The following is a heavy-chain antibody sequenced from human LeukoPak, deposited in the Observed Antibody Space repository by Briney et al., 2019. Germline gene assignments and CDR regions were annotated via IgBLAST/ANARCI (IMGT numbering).Heavy chain of an antibody. Sequence: GGSLRLSCVASGFTFSRNAMSWVRQAPGKGLEWVSAISGSGGSTYYADSVKGRFTISRDNSKNTLYLQMNSLRAEDTAVYYCAKEYSSSYHNWFDPWGQGTLVTVSS. D-gene: IGHD6-13*01. J-gene: IGHJ5*02. V-gene: IGHV3-23*01. CDR1: GFTFSRNA. CDR3: AKEYSSSYHNWFDP. CDR2: ISGSGGST.